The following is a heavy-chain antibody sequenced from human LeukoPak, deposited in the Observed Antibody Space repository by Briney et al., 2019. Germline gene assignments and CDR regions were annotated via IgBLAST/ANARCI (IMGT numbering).Heavy chain of an antibody. V-gene: IGHV7-4-1*02. D-gene: IGHD2-21*02. CDR1: GYTFTSYA. CDR2: INTNTGNP. J-gene: IGHJ6*03. Sequence: ASVKVSCKASGYTFTSYAMNWVRHAPGQGLEWMGWINTNTGNPTYAQTFTGRFGFSLDTSVSTAYLQISSLKAEDTAVYYCASPLAYCGGDCSGYYYYYYMDVWGKGTTVTVSS. CDR3: ASPLAYCGGDCSGYYYYYYMDV.